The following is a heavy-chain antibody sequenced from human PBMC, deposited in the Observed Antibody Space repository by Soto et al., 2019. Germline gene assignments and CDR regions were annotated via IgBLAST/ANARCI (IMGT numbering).Heavy chain of an antibody. CDR3: ARDSGRIAAAGTGVNWFDP. Sequence: PSETLSLTCAVSGYSISSGYYWGWTRQPPGKGLEWIGSIYHSGSTYYNPSLKSRVTISVDTSKNQFSLKLSSVTAADTAVYYCARDSGRIAAAGTGVNWFDPWGQGTLVTVSS. V-gene: IGHV4-38-2*02. D-gene: IGHD6-13*01. J-gene: IGHJ5*02. CDR1: GYSISSGYY. CDR2: IYHSGST.